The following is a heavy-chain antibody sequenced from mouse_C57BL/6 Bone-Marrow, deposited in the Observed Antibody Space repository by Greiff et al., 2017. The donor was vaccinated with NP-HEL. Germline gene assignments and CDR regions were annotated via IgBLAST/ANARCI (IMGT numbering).Heavy chain of an antibody. J-gene: IGHJ3*01. CDR1: GYTFTSYW. Sequence: QVQLKQPGAELVKPGASVKMSCKASGYTFTSYWITWVKQRPGQGLEWIGDIYPGSGSTNYNEKFKSKATLTVDTSSSTAYMQLSSLTSEDSAVYNCARGGSSGFPGAYWGQGTLVTVSA. D-gene: IGHD3-2*02. V-gene: IGHV1-55*01. CDR3: ARGGSSGFPGAY. CDR2: IYPGSGST.